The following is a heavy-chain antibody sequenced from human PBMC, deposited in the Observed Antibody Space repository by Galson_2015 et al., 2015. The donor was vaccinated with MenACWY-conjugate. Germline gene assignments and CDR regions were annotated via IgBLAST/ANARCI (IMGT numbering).Heavy chain of an antibody. V-gene: IGHV3-74*01. CDR2: IDNDGNRI. D-gene: IGHD1-26*01. J-gene: IGHJ3*02. Sequence: TLRFSCAASGSTFSNYWMHWVRQGPGKGVEWLSRIDNDGNRITYADSVKGRFTISRDNAKNTLYLQINSVRADDTAVYYCSRGGEAKLIIVGGISEIWGQGTTVTVSS. CDR1: GSTFSNYW. CDR3: SRGGEAKLIIVGGISEI.